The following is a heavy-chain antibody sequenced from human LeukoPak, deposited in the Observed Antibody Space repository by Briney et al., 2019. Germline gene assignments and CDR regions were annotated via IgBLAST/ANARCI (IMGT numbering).Heavy chain of an antibody. J-gene: IGHJ4*02. Sequence: GGSLRLSCEASGFTFRDYYMSWVRQAPGKGLEWISHISSASFVIDYGESVKGRTTISRDNAKNSLYLQMNSLTAEDTAVYYCARVRDTILPYYFDYWGQGILVTVSS. CDR1: GFTFRDYY. V-gene: IGHV3-11*01. D-gene: IGHD3-3*01. CDR2: ISSASFVI. CDR3: ARVRDTILPYYFDY.